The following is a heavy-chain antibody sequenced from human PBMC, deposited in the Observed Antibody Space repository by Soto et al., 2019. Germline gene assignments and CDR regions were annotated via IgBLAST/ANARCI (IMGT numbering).Heavy chain of an antibody. J-gene: IGHJ5*02. Sequence: GGSLRLSCAASGFTFSSYAMSWVRQAPGKGLEWVSAISGSGGSTYYADSVKGRFTISRDNSKNTLYLQMNSLRAEATAVYYCAKVSGAKYQPLLDWFDPWGQGTLVTVSS. V-gene: IGHV3-23*01. CDR3: AKVSGAKYQPLLDWFDP. CDR1: GFTFSSYA. D-gene: IGHD2-2*01. CDR2: ISGSGGST.